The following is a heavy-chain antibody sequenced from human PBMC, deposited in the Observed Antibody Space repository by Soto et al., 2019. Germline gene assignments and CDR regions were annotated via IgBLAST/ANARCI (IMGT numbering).Heavy chain of an antibody. V-gene: IGHV3-33*01. J-gene: IGHJ6*02. D-gene: IGHD2-2*01. CDR2: IWYDGSNK. Sequence: WGSLRLSCAASGFTFSCDGLHGVRQAPGKGLEWVAVIWYDGSNKYYADSVKGRFTISRDNSKNTLYLQMNSLRAEDTAVYYCAREDIVVVPAASGSYYGMDVWGQGTTVTVSS. CDR1: GFTFSCDG. CDR3: AREDIVVVPAASGSYYGMDV.